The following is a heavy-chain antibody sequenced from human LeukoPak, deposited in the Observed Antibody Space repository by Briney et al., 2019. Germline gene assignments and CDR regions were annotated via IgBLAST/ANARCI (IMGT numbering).Heavy chain of an antibody. J-gene: IGHJ4*02. V-gene: IGHV3-48*03. Sequence: GGSLILSCAASGFTFSSYEMNWVRQAPGKGLEWVSYISSGGTTIYYADSVKGRFTISRDNAKNSLYLQMNSLRAEDTAVYYCARGRSRQDYWGQGTLVTVSS. CDR2: ISSGGTTI. CDR3: ARGRSRQDY. D-gene: IGHD3-16*02. CDR1: GFTFSSYE.